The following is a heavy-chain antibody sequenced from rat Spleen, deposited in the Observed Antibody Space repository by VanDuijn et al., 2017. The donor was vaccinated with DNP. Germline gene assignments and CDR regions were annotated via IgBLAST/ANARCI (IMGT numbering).Heavy chain of an antibody. J-gene: IGHJ2*01. CDR1: GFTFSDYY. V-gene: IGHV5-20*01. D-gene: IGHD1-2*01. CDR3: ASWAPIAPISTSNY. CDR2: ISYDGGST. Sequence: EVQLVESGGDLVQPGRSLKLFCAASGFTFSDYYMAWVRQAPTKGLEWVASISYDGGSTYYRDSVKGRFTISRDNAKSSLYLQMDSLRSEDTATYFCASWAPIAPISTSNYWGQGVMVTVSS.